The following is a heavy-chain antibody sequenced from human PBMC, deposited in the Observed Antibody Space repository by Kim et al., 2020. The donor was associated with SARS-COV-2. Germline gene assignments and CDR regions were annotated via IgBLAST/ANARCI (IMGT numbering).Heavy chain of an antibody. CDR2: ISDEGSNK. J-gene: IGHJ6*02. Sequence: GGSLRLSCAASGFSFSSYAMHWVRQAPGKGLEWAAVISDEGSNKQYGDSVKGRFTISRDNSRNTLYLQMNSLRPEDTAVYYCAKDRPYGMDVWGQGSTVTVSS. V-gene: IGHV3-30*18. CDR1: GFSFSSYA. CDR3: AKDRPYGMDV.